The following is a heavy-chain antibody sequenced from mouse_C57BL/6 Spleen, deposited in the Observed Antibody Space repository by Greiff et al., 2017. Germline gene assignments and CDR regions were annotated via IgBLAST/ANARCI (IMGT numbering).Heavy chain of an antibody. Sequence: VQLKQSGTVLARPGASVKMSCKTSGYTFTSYWMHWVKQRPGQGLEWIGAIYPGNSDTSYNQKFKGKAKLTAVTSASTAYMELSSLTNEDSAVYYCTGGNYVGFYYAMDYWGQGTSVTVSS. CDR2: IYPGNSDT. J-gene: IGHJ4*01. V-gene: IGHV1-5*01. CDR1: GYTFTSYW. D-gene: IGHD2-1*01. CDR3: TGGNYVGFYYAMDY.